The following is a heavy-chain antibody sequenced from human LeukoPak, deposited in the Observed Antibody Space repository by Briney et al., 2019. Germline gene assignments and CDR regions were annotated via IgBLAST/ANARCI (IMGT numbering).Heavy chain of an antibody. CDR3: ATDRRPLKGIAAAGPYYMDV. CDR1: GYTLTELS. V-gene: IGHV1-24*01. J-gene: IGHJ6*03. Sequence: ASVKVSCKVSGYTLTELSMHWVRQAPGKGLEWMGGFDPEDGETIYAQKFQGRVTMTVDTSTDTAYMELSSLRSEDTAMYYCATDRRPLKGIAAAGPYYMDVWGKGTTVTVSS. D-gene: IGHD6-13*01. CDR2: FDPEDGET.